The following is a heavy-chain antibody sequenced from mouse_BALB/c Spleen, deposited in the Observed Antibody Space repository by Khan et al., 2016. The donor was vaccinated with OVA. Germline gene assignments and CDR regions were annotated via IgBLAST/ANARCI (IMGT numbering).Heavy chain of an antibody. CDR1: GFNLKDYY. Sequence: VQLQQPGAELVRPGALVKLSCKASGFNLKDYYMHWVKQRPEQGLEWIGWIDPENGNTIYDPKFQDKASMTADTSSNTAYLQLSSLTSEATAVYYCARRDYEAMDYWGQGTAVTVAA. D-gene: IGHD2-4*01. CDR3: ARRDYEAMDY. V-gene: IGHV14-1*02. J-gene: IGHJ4*01. CDR2: IDPENGNT.